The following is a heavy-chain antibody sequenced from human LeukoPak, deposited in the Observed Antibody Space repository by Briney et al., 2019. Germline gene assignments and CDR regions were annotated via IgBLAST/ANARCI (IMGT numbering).Heavy chain of an antibody. Sequence: GGSLRLSCVASGFTFSFYWMGWVRQAPGKGLEWVANIKQDGSEKYYVDSARGRFTISRDKAKNSLYLQMNSLRAEDTAVYYCARDEHQYYSESSGRFDYWGQGTLVTVSS. J-gene: IGHJ4*02. V-gene: IGHV3-7*04. D-gene: IGHD3-22*01. CDR2: IKQDGSEK. CDR1: GFTFSFYW. CDR3: ARDEHQYYSESSGRFDY.